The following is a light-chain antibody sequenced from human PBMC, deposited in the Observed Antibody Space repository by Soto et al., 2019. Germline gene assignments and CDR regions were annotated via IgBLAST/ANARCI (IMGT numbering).Light chain of an antibody. CDR2: KAS. Sequence: DIQMTQSPSTLSVSVVDRVTITCLASQTISSWLAWYQQKPGKAPKLLIYKASTLKSGVPSRFSGSGSGTEFTLTISSLQPDDFATYYCQHYNSYSEAFGQGTKVDNK. J-gene: IGKJ1*01. CDR3: QHYNSYSEA. V-gene: IGKV1-5*03. CDR1: QTISSW.